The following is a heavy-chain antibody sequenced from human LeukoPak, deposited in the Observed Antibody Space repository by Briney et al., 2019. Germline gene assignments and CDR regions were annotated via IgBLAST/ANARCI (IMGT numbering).Heavy chain of an antibody. CDR2: INTNTGNP. D-gene: IGHD2-2*01. CDR1: GYTFTSYA. Sequence: ASVKVSCKASGYTFTSYAMNWVRQAPGQGLEWMGWINTNTGNPTYAQGFTGRFVFSLDTSVSTAYLQVSSLKAEDTAVYYCARGYCSSTSCYGGSYWGQGTLVTVSS. CDR3: ARGYCSSTSCYGGSY. V-gene: IGHV7-4-1*02. J-gene: IGHJ4*02.